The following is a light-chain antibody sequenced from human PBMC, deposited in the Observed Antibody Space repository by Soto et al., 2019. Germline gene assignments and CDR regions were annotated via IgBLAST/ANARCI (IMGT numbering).Light chain of an antibody. Sequence: EIVMTQSPATLYVSPGERATLSCRASQSVSSNLAWYQQKPGQAPRLLIYGASTRATGIPARFSGSGSGTEFTLTISSLQSEDLAVYYCQQYNSWPPLTFGGWTKVAIK. J-gene: IGKJ4*01. CDR1: QSVSSN. CDR3: QQYNSWPPLT. CDR2: GAS. V-gene: IGKV3-15*01.